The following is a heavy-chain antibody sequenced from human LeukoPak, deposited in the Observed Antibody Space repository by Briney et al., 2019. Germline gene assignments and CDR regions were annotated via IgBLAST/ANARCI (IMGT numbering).Heavy chain of an antibody. J-gene: IGHJ5*02. CDR3: ARDLPPSDSSGYSGFDP. D-gene: IGHD3-22*01. Sequence: SVKVSCKASGGTFSSYAISWVRQAPGQGLEWMGRIIPILGIANYAQKFQGRVTITADKSTSTAYMELCSLRSEDTAVYYCARDLPPSDSSGYSGFDPWGQGTLVTVSS. CDR2: IIPILGIA. CDR1: GGTFSSYA. V-gene: IGHV1-69*04.